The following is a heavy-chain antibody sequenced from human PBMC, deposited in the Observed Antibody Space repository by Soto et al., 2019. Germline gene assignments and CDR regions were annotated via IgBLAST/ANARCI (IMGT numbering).Heavy chain of an antibody. J-gene: IGHJ4*02. D-gene: IGHD2-2*01. V-gene: IGHV1-18*01. CDR1: GYTFTSYG. Sequence: QVQLVQSGAEVKKPGASVKVSCKASGYTFTSYGISWVRQAPGQGLEWMGWISAYNGNTNYAQKLQGRVTMTTDTSTSTAYMELRSLRSDDTAVYYCARDRKYIVVVPAAMCFDYWGQGTLVTVSS. CDR3: ARDRKYIVVVPAAMCFDY. CDR2: ISAYNGNT.